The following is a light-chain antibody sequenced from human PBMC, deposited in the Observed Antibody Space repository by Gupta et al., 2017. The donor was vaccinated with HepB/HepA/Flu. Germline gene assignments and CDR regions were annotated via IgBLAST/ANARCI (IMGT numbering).Light chain of an antibody. CDR1: TSDIGLYDF. CDR3: CSYESTSTYV. Sequence: HSALTQPAPVSGSPGQSITISCTGTTSDIGLYDFVSWYQQHPVEAPRLIIFDVNNRPSGVSGRFSGSKSGKTASLTISGLQAEDEGDYYCCSYESTSTYVFGTGTKVTVL. CDR2: DVN. V-gene: IGLV2-14*03. J-gene: IGLJ1*01.